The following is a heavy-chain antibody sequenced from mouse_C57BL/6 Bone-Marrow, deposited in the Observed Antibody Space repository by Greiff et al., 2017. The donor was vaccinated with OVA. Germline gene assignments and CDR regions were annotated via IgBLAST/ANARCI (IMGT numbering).Heavy chain of an antibody. V-gene: IGHV1-26*01. CDR3: SRTVDYYGSSYWYFDV. CDR2: INPNNGGT. J-gene: IGHJ1*03. Sequence: EVQLQQSGPELVKPGASVKISCKASGYTFTDYYMNWVKQSHGKSLEWIGDINPNNGGTSYNQKFKGKATLTVDKSSSTAYMELRRLTSEDSAVYYCSRTVDYYGSSYWYFDVWGTGTTVTVSS. D-gene: IGHD1-1*01. CDR1: GYTFTDYY.